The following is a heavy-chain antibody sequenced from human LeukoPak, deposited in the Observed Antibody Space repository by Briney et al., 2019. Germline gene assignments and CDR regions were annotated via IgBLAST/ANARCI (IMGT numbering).Heavy chain of an antibody. Sequence: GGSLRLSCVASAFTFSDYWMHWVRQAPGKGLVWVSRINSDEITTTYADSVKGRFTISRDNAKNTLYLQMNSLRAEDTAIYYCARGKPAMSYFDGWGQGALVTVSS. CDR1: AFTFSDYW. J-gene: IGHJ4*02. CDR3: ARGKPAMSYFDG. CDR2: INSDEITT. V-gene: IGHV3-74*01.